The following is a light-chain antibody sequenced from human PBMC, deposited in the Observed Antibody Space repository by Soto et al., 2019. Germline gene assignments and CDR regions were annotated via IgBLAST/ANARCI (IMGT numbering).Light chain of an antibody. J-gene: IGLJ3*02. V-gene: IGLV1-51*01. Sequence: QSVLTQPPSVSAAPGETVTISCSRNSANIGNNLVSWYQQVSGTAPKLLIYDNDKRPSGIPARISASKSGTSATLAISGLQTGDEADYHCGTWDNSLTGGVFGGGTKLTVL. CDR3: GTWDNSLTGGV. CDR2: DND. CDR1: SANIGNNL.